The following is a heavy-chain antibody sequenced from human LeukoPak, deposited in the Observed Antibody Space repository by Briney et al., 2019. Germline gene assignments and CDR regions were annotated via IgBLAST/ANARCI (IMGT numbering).Heavy chain of an antibody. D-gene: IGHD3-10*01. V-gene: IGHV1-2*02. J-gene: IGHJ4*02. CDR1: GYTFTGYY. Sequence: ASVKVSCKASGYTFTGYYMHWVRQAPGQGLGWMGWINPNSGGTNYAQKLQGRVTMTTDTSTSIAYMELRSLRSDDTAVYYCARAYYYGSGSYYFGYWGQGTLVTVSS. CDR3: ARAYYYGSGSYYFGY. CDR2: INPNSGGT.